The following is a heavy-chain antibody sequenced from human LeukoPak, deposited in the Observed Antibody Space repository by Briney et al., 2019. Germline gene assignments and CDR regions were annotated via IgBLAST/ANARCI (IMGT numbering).Heavy chain of an antibody. CDR3: AKARYSSGLDY. Sequence: GGSLRLSYAASGFTFSTYRMAWVRQAPGKGLEWVATITEDGSGKYHVDSVRGRFTVSRDNTNKLLFLQMNSLRAEDTAVYHCAKARYSSGLDYWGQGTLVSVSS. D-gene: IGHD6-19*01. CDR1: GFTFSTYR. J-gene: IGHJ4*02. CDR2: ITEDGSGK. V-gene: IGHV3-7*01.